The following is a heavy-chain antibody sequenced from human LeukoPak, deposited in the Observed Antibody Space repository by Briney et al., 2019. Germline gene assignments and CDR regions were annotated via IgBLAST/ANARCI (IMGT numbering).Heavy chain of an antibody. J-gene: IGHJ4*02. V-gene: IGHV1-2*02. CDR2: INPNSGGT. Sequence: GASVKVSCKASGYTFTGYYMHWVRQAPGQGLEWIGWINPNSGGTNYAQKFQGRVTMTRDTSISTAYMELSRLRSDDTAVYYCARVEKVGATPAHFDYWGQGTLVTVSS. CDR1: GYTFTGYY. D-gene: IGHD1-26*01. CDR3: ARVEKVGATPAHFDY.